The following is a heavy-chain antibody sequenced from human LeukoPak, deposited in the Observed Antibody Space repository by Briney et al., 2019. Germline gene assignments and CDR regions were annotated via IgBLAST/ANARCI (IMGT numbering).Heavy chain of an antibody. Sequence: PGGSLRLSCAASGITFSSYAMSWVRQAPGRGLEWVSVISGTGGSTYYADSVKGRFTVSRDNSKSTLYLQMNSLRAEDTAVYYCAKDRVLRDDGWVFDYWGQGTLVTVSS. D-gene: IGHD5-24*01. V-gene: IGHV3-23*01. CDR2: ISGTGGST. CDR3: AKDRVLRDDGWVFDY. J-gene: IGHJ4*02. CDR1: GITFSSYA.